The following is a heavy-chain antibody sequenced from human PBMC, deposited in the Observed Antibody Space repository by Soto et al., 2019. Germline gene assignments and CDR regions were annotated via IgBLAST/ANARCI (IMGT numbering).Heavy chain of an antibody. J-gene: IGHJ4*02. V-gene: IGHV4-30-2*01. CDR3: ASGPIGDYTDGFDY. D-gene: IGHD4-17*01. CDR2: IYHSGST. CDR1: GGSISSGGYS. Sequence: QLQLQESGSGLVKPSQTLSLTCAVSGGSISSGGYSWSWIRQPPGRGLEWIGYIYHSGSTYYNPSLKSRVTISVDRSKNQFSLKLSSVPAADTAVYYCASGPIGDYTDGFDYWGQGTLVTVSS.